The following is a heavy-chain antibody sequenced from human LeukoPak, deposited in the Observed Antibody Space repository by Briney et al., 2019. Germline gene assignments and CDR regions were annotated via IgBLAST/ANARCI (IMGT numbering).Heavy chain of an antibody. CDR3: AKVARVVVGANDY. CDR1: GFTVSSNY. V-gene: IGHV3-23*01. J-gene: IGHJ4*02. D-gene: IGHD1-26*01. Sequence: PGGSLRLSCAASGFTVSSNYMTWVRQAPGKGPEWVSAISGSGGDTYYADSVKGRFTISRDNSKNTLYLQMNSLRAEDTAVYYCAKVARVVVGANDYWGQGTLVTDSS. CDR2: ISGSGGDT.